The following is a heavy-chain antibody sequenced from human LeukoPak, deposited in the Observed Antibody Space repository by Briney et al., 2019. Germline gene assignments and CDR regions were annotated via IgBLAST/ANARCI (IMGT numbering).Heavy chain of an antibody. V-gene: IGHV3-30*02. Sequence: GGSLRLSCAASGFTFSSYGMYWVRQAPGRGLEWVAFIRFDGTNTYYADSVKGRFTISRDNSKNTLYLQMNSLRAEDTAAYYCARSSSDYYFYYMDVWGKGTTVTVSS. J-gene: IGHJ6*03. CDR2: IRFDGTNT. D-gene: IGHD6-6*01. CDR1: GFTFSSYG. CDR3: ARSSSDYYFYYMDV.